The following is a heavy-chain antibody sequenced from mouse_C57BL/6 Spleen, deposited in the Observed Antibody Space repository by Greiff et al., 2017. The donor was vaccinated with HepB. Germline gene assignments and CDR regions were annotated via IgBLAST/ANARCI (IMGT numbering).Heavy chain of an antibody. V-gene: IGHV5-17*01. J-gene: IGHJ4*01. CDR1: GFTFSDYG. CDR3: ARELYYDYDGGVIGY. Sequence: EVKLVESGGGLVKPRGSLKLSCAASGFTFSDYGMHWVRQAPEKGVAWVAYISSGSSTIYYADPVKGRFTISRDNAKNTLFLQMTSLGSEDTAMYYCARELYYDYDGGVIGYWGQGTSVTVSS. CDR2: ISSGSSTI. D-gene: IGHD2-4*01.